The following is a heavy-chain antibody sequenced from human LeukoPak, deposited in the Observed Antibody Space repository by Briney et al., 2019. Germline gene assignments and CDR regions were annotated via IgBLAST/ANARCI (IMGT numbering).Heavy chain of an antibody. CDR1: GYSFTSYW. CDR2: IYPGYSDT. Sequence: GESLKISCMGSGYSFTSYWIGWVRQLPGRGLAWMGIIYPGYSDTRHSPSFQGQVTISADKSISTAYLQWSSLKASDTAMYYCARGGSYVDYWGQGTLVTVSS. J-gene: IGHJ4*02. CDR3: ARGGSYVDY. D-gene: IGHD3-16*01. V-gene: IGHV5-51*01.